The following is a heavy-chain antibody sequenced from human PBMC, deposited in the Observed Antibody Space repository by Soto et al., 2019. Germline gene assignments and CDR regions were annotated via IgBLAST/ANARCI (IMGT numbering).Heavy chain of an antibody. V-gene: IGHV6-1*01. CDR1: GDTVSSNSVA. J-gene: IGHJ6*02. D-gene: IGHD4-17*01. Sequence: LSQTLSLTCVGSGDTVSSNSVAWNWVRQSPSRGLEWLGRTYYRSRWYSDYAVSVRSRIDINADTSKNQVSLQLNSVTPEDTAVYYCVRSEEDSDYYYYGMDVWGQGTTVTVSS. CDR3: VRSEEDSDYYYYGMDV. CDR2: TYYRSRWYS.